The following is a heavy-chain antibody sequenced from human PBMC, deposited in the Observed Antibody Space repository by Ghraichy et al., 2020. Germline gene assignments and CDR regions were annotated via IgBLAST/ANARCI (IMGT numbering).Heavy chain of an antibody. D-gene: IGHD3-16*01. CDR2: VSYTGST. V-gene: IGHV4-30-4*01. Sequence: SETLSLTCTVSGGSVSSGDYYWSWIRQTPGEGLEWIGYVSYTGSTYYNPSLKSRVTISADTSTNHFSLKLSSVTAADTAVYYCARKRGYFDYWGQGTLVTVSS. J-gene: IGHJ4*02. CDR3: ARKRGYFDY. CDR1: GGSVSSGDYY.